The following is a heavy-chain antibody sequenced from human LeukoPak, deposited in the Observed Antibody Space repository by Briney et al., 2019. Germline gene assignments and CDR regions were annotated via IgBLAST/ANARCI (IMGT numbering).Heavy chain of an antibody. CDR1: GFTFDDYA. D-gene: IGHD4-17*01. V-gene: IGHV3-9*01. J-gene: IGHJ6*02. Sequence: GGSLRLSCAASGFTFDDYAMHWVRQAPGKGLEWVSGISWNSGSIGYADSVKGRFTISRDNAKNSLYLQMNSLRAEDTALYYCAKERSTVTTDYYYYGMDVWGQGTTVTVSS. CDR2: ISWNSGSI. CDR3: AKERSTVTTDYYYYGMDV.